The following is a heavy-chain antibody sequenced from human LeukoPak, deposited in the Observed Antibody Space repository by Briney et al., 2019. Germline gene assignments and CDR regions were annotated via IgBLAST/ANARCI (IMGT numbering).Heavy chain of an antibody. CDR2: ISGSGGST. CDR3: AREGYCTGTSCGEWAYYFDY. D-gene: IGHD2-2*01. Sequence: PGGSLRLSCAASEFTFSSYNMNWVRQAPGKGLEWVSAISGSGGSTYYADSVKGRFTISRDNSKNTLYLQMNSLRAEDTAVYYCAREGYCTGTSCGEWAYYFDYWGQGTLVNVTS. CDR1: EFTFSSYN. J-gene: IGHJ4*02. V-gene: IGHV3-23*01.